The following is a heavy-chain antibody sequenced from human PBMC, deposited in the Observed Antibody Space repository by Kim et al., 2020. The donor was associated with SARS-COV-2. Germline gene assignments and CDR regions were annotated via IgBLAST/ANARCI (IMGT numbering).Heavy chain of an antibody. V-gene: IGHV3-64D*09. D-gene: IGHD3-10*01. CDR2: ISSNGGST. CDR1: GFTFSSYA. J-gene: IGHJ4*02. Sequence: GGSLRLSCSASGFTFSSYAMHWVRQAPGKGLEYVSAISSNGGSTYYADSVKGRFTISRDNSKNTLYLQMSSLRAEDTAVYYCVKGSITMVRGVIRDRQSPFDYWGQGTLVTVSS. CDR3: VKGSITMVRGVIRDRQSPFDY.